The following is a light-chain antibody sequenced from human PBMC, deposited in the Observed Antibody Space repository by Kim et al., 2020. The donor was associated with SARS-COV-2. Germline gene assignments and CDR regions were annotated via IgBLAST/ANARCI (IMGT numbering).Light chain of an antibody. V-gene: IGKV1-5*03. Sequence: LSTSVGDRGTIACRASQSVSHWLAWYQQKPGKAPKVLIYETAKLKSGVPSRFSGSGFGTEFTLTISSLQPDDFATYYCQQYNTWYTFGQGTKLEI. J-gene: IGKJ2*01. CDR3: QQYNTWYT. CDR1: QSVSHW. CDR2: ETA.